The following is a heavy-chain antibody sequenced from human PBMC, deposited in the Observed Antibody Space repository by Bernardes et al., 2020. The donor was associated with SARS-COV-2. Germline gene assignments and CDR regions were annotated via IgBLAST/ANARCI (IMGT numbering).Heavy chain of an antibody. V-gene: IGHV3-11*06. D-gene: IGHD3-16*02. CDR2: ISSSSSYT. Sequence: GGSLRLSCAASGFTFSDYYMSWIRQAPGKGLEWVSYISSSSSYTNYADSVKGRFTISRDNAKNSLYLQMNSLRAEDTAVYYCARELKYDYVWGSYRREVSTWFDPWGQGTLVTVSS. CDR1: GFTFSDYY. J-gene: IGHJ5*02. CDR3: ARELKYDYVWGSYRREVSTWFDP.